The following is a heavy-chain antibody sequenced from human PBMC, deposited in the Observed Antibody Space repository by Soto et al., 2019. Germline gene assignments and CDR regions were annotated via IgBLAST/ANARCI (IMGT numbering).Heavy chain of an antibody. CDR2: VNPNSGDT. CDR3: AREGYSTSSGPRGNWFDP. Sequence: ASVKVSCKASGYTFTSYDINWVRQATGQGXEWVGWVNPNSGDTGYAQKFQGRVTMTKNTSISTAYMELSSLRSEDTAVYYCAREGYSTSSGPRGNWFDPWGQGSLVTVSS. V-gene: IGHV1-8*01. D-gene: IGHD6-6*01. CDR1: GYTFTSYD. J-gene: IGHJ5*02.